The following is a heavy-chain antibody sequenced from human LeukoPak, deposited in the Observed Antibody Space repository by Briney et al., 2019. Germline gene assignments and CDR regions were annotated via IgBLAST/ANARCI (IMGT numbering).Heavy chain of an antibody. CDR3: ARVGYCSSTSCYPYYFDY. CDR2: INHSGST. D-gene: IGHD2-2*01. CDR1: GGSFSGYY. V-gene: IGHV4-34*01. J-gene: IGHJ4*02. Sequence: SETLSLTCAVYGGSFSGYYWSWIRQPPGKGLEWIGEINHSGSTNYNPSLKSRVTISVDTSKNQFSLELSSVTAADTAVYYCARVGYCSSTSCYPYYFDYWGQGTLVTVSS.